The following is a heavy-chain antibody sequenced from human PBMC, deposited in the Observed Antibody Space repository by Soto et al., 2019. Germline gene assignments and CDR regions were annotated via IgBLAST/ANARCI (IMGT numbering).Heavy chain of an antibody. J-gene: IGHJ4*02. V-gene: IGHV4-39*01. Sequence: TWETLSLTCTVSAASSGRSSYFWGWIRQPPGKGLEWIGSLYYSGSAYYNPSLYSRVTISADTSKNLLSLKLRSVTAADTAVYYCARRDRGGNGGKSFPFWGQGTLVTVSS. D-gene: IGHD5-12*01. CDR2: LYYSGSA. CDR3: ARRDRGGNGGKSFPF. CDR1: AASSGRSSYF.